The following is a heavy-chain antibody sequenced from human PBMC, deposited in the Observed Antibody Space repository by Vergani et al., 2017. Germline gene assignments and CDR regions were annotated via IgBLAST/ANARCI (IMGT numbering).Heavy chain of an antibody. D-gene: IGHD3-22*01. CDR3: ARDASSCYLPHYYYYYMDV. Sequence: QVQLVQSGAEVKKPGSSVKVSCKASGGTFSSYAISWVRQAPGQGLEWMGRIIPIFGTANYAQKFQCRVTITADKSTSTAYMELGSLRAEDTAVYYCARDASSCYLPHYYYYYMDVWGKGTTVTVSS. CDR1: GGTFSSYA. V-gene: IGHV1-69*14. J-gene: IGHJ6*03. CDR2: IIPIFGTA.